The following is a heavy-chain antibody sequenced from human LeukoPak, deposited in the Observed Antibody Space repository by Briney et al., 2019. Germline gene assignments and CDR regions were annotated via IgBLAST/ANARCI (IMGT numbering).Heavy chain of an antibody. D-gene: IGHD3-22*01. CDR2: ISYSGST. V-gene: IGHV4-59*08. Sequence: SETLSLTCTVSSGSISTYYWTWIRQPPGKGLEWIGYISYSGSTKYKPSLARRITISLDTSKNQFSLEMRSMTAADTAMYYCARQAGMFTTFDFWGPGTLVTVSS. CDR3: ARQAGMFTTFDF. CDR1: SGSISTYY. J-gene: IGHJ4*02.